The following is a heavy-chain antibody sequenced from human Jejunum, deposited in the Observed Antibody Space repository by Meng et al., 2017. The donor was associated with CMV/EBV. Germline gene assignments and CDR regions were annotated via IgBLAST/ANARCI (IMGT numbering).Heavy chain of an antibody. Sequence: GQLQEPGPGLVKPSGTLSPTGTVSGDSIRSDSWWSWVRQPPGKGLEWIGEVYHRGDTNYNPSPKSRVDISVDKSKNQFYLSLFSVTAADTAVYYCGRDQGRELINHWGQGTLVTVSS. CDR2: VYHRGDT. V-gene: IGHV4-4*02. D-gene: IGHD1-7*01. J-gene: IGHJ4*02. CDR1: GDSIRSDSW. CDR3: GRDQGRELINH.